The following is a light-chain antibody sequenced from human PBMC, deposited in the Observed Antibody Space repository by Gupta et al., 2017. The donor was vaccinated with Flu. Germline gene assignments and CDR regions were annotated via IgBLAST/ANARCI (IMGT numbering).Light chain of an antibody. CDR3: AAWDDSLNGHYV. CDR1: TSNIGINT. Sequence: SVLAQPPSASGTPGPRVTISCSGSTSNIGINTVNWYQQVPGAAPKLLIYGSNQRPSGVPDRFAGSKSGTSASLAISGLQSEDEADYYCAAWDDSLNGHYVFGTGTKVTVL. J-gene: IGLJ1*01. V-gene: IGLV1-44*01. CDR2: GSN.